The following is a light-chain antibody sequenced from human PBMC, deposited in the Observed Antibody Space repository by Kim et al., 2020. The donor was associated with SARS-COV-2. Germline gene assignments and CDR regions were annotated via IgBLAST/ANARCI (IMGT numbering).Light chain of an antibody. Sequence: EIVLTQSPGTLSLSPGERATLSCRASQSVSSSYLAWYQQKPGQAPRLLIYGVSSRATGVPDRFSGSGSGTDFTLTITRLEPEDFAVYYCQQYGNSPHTFGQGTKVDIK. CDR1: QSVSSSY. CDR2: GVS. V-gene: IGKV3-20*01. J-gene: IGKJ1*01. CDR3: QQYGNSPHT.